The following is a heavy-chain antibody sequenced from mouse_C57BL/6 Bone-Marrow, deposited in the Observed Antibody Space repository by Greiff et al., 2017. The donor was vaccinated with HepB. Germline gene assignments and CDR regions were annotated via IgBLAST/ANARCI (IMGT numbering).Heavy chain of an antibody. D-gene: IGHD1-1*01. CDR1: GYTFTDYN. CDR2: INPNNGGT. V-gene: IGHV1-18*01. Sequence: VQLQQSGPELVKPGASVKIPCKASGYTFTDYNMDWVKQSHGKSLEWIGDINPNNGGTIYNQKFKGKATLTVEKSSSTAYMELRSLTSEDTAVYYCARSGTVDWFAYWGQGTLVTVSA. CDR3: ARSGTVDWFAY. J-gene: IGHJ3*01.